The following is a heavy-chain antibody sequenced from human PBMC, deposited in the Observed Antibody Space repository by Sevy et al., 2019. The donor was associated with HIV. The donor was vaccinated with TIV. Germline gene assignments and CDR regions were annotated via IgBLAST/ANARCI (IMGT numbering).Heavy chain of an antibody. CDR1: GFTFNSYP. CDR2: RSYDGSNK. Sequence: GGSLRLSCAASGFTFNSYPMHWVRQAPGKGLEWVAFRSYDGSNKYYADSVKGRFTISKEISRNTLYRQMNSLRPEDTALYYCARPSGSSGYYDFQHWGQGTLVTVSS. V-gene: IGHV3-30*04. D-gene: IGHD3-22*01. J-gene: IGHJ1*01. CDR3: ARPSGSSGYYDFQH.